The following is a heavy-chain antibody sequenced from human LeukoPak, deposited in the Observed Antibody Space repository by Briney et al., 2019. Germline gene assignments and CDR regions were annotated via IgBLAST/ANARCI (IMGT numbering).Heavy chain of an antibody. CDR1: GFTFSSYA. CDR3: AKNHDGTGNYPIDH. CDR2: IGGSGGST. Sequence: GGSLRLSCAASGFTFSSYAMSWVRQAPGKGLEWVSAIGGSGGSTYYADSVKGRFTISRDNSKNTLYLQMNSLRAEDTAVYYCAKNHDGTGNYPIDHWGQGTLVTVSS. D-gene: IGHD1-7*01. V-gene: IGHV3-23*01. J-gene: IGHJ4*02.